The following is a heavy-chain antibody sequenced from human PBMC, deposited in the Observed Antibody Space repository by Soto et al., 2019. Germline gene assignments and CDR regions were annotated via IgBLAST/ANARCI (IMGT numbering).Heavy chain of an antibody. CDR3: ARLVYDTRLNYMYSDF. J-gene: IGHJ4*02. Sequence: PSETLSLTCVVSGVSISSGNWWTWVRQTPQRGLEYIGEIFHDGTANYYPSFERRVAISVDTSKNQFSLKLTSVTAADTAIYFCARLVYDTRLNYMYSDFWGQGAPVTASS. V-gene: IGHV4-4*02. CDR2: IFHDGTA. D-gene: IGHD2-8*01. CDR1: GVSISSGNW.